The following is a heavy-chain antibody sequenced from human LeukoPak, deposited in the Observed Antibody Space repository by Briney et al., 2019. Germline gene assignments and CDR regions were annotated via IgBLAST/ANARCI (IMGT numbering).Heavy chain of an antibody. D-gene: IGHD6-19*01. CDR2: ISAYNGST. CDR1: GYTFTGYY. CDR3: ARGHSSGWGV. Sequence: ASVTVSCKASGYTFTGYYMHWVRQAPGQGLEWMGWISAYNGSTNYAQKLQGRVTMTTDTSTSTAYMELRSLRSDDTAVYYCARGHSSGWGVWGQGTLVAVSS. V-gene: IGHV1-18*04. J-gene: IGHJ4*02.